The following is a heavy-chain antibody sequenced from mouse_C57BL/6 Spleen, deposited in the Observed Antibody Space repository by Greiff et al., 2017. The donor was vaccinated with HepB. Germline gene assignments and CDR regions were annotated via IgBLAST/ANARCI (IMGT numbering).Heavy chain of an antibody. V-gene: IGHV1-42*01. Sequence: EVQLQQSGPELVKPGASVKISCKASGYSFTGYYMNWVKQSPEKSLEWIGEINPSTGGTTYNQKFKAKATLTVDKSSSTAYMQLKSLTSEDSAVYYCARYGLFGPAWFAYWGQGTLVTVSA. J-gene: IGHJ3*01. CDR3: ARYGLFGPAWFAY. D-gene: IGHD1-1*02. CDR2: INPSTGGT. CDR1: GYSFTGYY.